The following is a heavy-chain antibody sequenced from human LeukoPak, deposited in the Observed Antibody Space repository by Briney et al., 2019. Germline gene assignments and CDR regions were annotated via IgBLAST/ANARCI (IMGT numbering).Heavy chain of an antibody. Sequence: GGSLRLSCTASGYTFSRYAMSWVRQAPGIGLEWVSAIGSDGTSIYYTDSVKGRFTISRDNSNNMLYLQMKSLTAEYTALYYCARPGLTVAGTRWFDPWGQGTLVTVSS. J-gene: IGHJ5*02. CDR2: IGSDGTSI. CDR3: ARPGLTVAGTRWFDP. D-gene: IGHD6-19*01. CDR1: GYTFSRYA. V-gene: IGHV3-23*01.